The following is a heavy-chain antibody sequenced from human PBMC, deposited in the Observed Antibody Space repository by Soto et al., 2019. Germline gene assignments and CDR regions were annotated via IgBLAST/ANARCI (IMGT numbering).Heavy chain of an antibody. Sequence: GPGLXKPXQTLXXTCTVSGGSISXXXYXWSWIRXXXXXGLEWIGYIYYSGSTYYNPSLKSRVTISVDTSKNQFSLKLSSVTAADTAVYYCARVTKGYFGVVSGGYGMDVWGQGTTVTVSS. J-gene: IGHJ6*02. CDR2: IYYSGST. CDR1: GGSISXXXYX. V-gene: IGHV4-31*03. D-gene: IGHD3-3*01. CDR3: ARVTKGYFGVVSGGYGMDV.